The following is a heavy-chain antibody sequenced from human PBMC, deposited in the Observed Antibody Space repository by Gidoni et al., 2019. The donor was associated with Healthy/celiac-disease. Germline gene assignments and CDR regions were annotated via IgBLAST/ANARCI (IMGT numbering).Heavy chain of an antibody. CDR2: ISGSGGST. V-gene: IGHV3-23*01. J-gene: IGHJ4*02. Sequence: EVQLLESGVGLVQPGGSLTLSCAPSGFTFSSYAMTWVRQAPGKGLEWVSAISGSGGSTYYADSVKGRFTISRDNSKNTLYLQMNSLRAEDTAVYYCAKDGRLRLGELSSIVAVRYYFDYWGQGTLVTVSS. CDR1: GFTFSSYA. D-gene: IGHD3-16*02. CDR3: AKDGRLRLGELSSIVAVRYYFDY.